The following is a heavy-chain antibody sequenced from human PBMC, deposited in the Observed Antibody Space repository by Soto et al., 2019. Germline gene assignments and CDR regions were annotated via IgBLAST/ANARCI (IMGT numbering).Heavy chain of an antibody. V-gene: IGHV3-53*01. CDR1: GFTVSTSY. CDR3: AREGGSYGPFDC. CDR2: IYSGGST. D-gene: IGHD3-10*01. Sequence: GGSLRLSCAASGFTVSTSYMSWVRQAPGKGLEWVSVIYSGGSTYNADSVKGRFTISRDNSKNTLYLQMNSLRAEDTAVYYCAREGGSYGPFDCWGQGTLVTVSS. J-gene: IGHJ4*02.